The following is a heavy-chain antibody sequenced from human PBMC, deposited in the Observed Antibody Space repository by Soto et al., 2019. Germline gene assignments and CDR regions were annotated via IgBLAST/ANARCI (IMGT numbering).Heavy chain of an antibody. Sequence: EVQLLESGGGLVQPGGSLRLSCAASEFTFSSYSMIWVRQAPGKGLEWVSGVXXXGDITYYAESVKGRFTISRDNSKXXXXXXXXXXXXXXXXXXXXXRGHFGVTMDVWGQGTTVTVSS. J-gene: IGHJ6*02. V-gene: IGHV3-23*01. CDR1: EFTFSSYS. CDR2: VXXXGDIT. D-gene: IGHD3-3*01. CDR3: XRGHFGVTMDV.